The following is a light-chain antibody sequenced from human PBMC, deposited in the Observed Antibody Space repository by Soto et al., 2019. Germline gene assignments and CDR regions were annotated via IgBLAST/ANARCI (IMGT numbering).Light chain of an antibody. J-gene: IGKJ1*01. Sequence: IEMTQYPSSLSASVGDRVTITCRASQGIKNDLGWYQQKPGKAPKLLIYDASNLETGVPSRFSGSGSGTDFTFTISSLQPEDIATYYCQQYDNLPLPFGQGTK. CDR1: QGIKND. CDR3: QQYDNLPLP. V-gene: IGKV1-33*01. CDR2: DAS.